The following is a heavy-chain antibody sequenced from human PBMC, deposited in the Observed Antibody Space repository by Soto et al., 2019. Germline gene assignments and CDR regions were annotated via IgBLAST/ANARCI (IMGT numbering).Heavy chain of an antibody. CDR2: IYYTGST. D-gene: IGHD2-15*01. Sequence: QVQLQELGPGLVKPSETLSLTCSVSGGSISSAYWSWIRQPPGKGLEWIGYIYYTGSTHYNPSLTIRVTISVDTSKNPFALNLRSVPAADTAVYYCARALLGVVVVAAREMDVRGQGTTVTGSS. CDR1: GGSISSAY. J-gene: IGHJ6*02. V-gene: IGHV4-59*01. CDR3: ARALLGVVVVAAREMDV.